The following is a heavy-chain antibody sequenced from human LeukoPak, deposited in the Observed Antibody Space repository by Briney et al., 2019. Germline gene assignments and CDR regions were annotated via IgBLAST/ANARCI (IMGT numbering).Heavy chain of an antibody. CDR3: AKGEFWTGIGEFFLY. V-gene: IGHV3-33*06. J-gene: IGHJ1*01. D-gene: IGHD3/OR15-3a*01. CDR1: GFSFSTYG. Sequence: GRXXRLSCAASGFSFSTYGMFWVRQAPGKGVEGVGVVWYDGSKQYYADSVKGRFTISRENYKNKLYMQVDRLRAEDTAVYYCAKGEFWTGIGEFFLYWGQGTLVTVSS. CDR2: VWYDGSKQ.